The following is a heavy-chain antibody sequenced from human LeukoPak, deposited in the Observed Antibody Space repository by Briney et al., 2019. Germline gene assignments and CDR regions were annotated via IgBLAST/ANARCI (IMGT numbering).Heavy chain of an antibody. CDR1: GFTFSSYA. Sequence: PGGSLRLSCAASGFTFSSYAMSWVRQAPGKGLEWVSAISGSGGSTYYADSVKGRFTIYRDNSKNTLYVQMNSLRAEDTAVYYCAKCPRSSSSGWFDPWGQGTLVTVSS. V-gene: IGHV3-23*01. CDR3: AKCPRSSSSGWFDP. D-gene: IGHD6-6*01. J-gene: IGHJ5*02. CDR2: ISGSGGST.